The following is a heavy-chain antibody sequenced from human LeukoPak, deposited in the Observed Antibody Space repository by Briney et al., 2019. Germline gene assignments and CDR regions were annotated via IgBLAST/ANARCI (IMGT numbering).Heavy chain of an antibody. D-gene: IGHD6-13*01. CDR2: IYYSGNT. J-gene: IGHJ4*02. Sequence: SETLSLTCTVSGTSISNYYWAWIRQSPGKGLEWIGYIYYSGNTNYNPSLKSRVTISVATSKNQVSLKLSSVTAADTAVYYCARVRWSSWYFNYWGQGTLVTVSS. CDR3: ARVRWSSWYFNY. V-gene: IGHV4-59*01. CDR1: GTSISNYY.